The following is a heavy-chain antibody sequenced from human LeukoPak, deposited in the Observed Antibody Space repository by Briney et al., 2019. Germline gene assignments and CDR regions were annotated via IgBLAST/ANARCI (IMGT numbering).Heavy chain of an antibody. CDR1: GFTFSSYA. V-gene: IGHV3-23*01. CDR3: ARDAASYSSGWYYDY. CDR2: ISDHGSST. Sequence: GGSLRLSCAASGFTFSSYAMTWVRQAPGKGLEWVSAISDHGSSTYYADSVKGRFTISRDNSRNTLYLQMDSLRAEDTAVYYCARDAASYSSGWYYDYWGQGTLVTVSS. D-gene: IGHD6-19*01. J-gene: IGHJ4*02.